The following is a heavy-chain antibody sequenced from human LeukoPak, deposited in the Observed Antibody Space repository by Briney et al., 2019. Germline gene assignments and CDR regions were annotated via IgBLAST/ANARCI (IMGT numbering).Heavy chain of an antibody. V-gene: IGHV4-59*01. CDR2: IYYSGST. J-gene: IGHJ6*03. D-gene: IGHD5-18*01. Sequence: SETLSLTCAVYGGSFSGYYWSWIRQPPGKGLEWIGYIYYSGSTNYNPSLKSRVTISVDTSKNQFSLELSSVTAADTAVYYCAREKVDSYGYKESGYYYYMDVWGKGTTVTVSS. CDR3: AREKVDSYGYKESGYYYYMDV. CDR1: GGSFSGYY.